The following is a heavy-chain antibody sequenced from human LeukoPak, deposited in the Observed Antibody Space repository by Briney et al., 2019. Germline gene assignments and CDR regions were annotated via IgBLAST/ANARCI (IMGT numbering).Heavy chain of an antibody. CDR2: VKGDGVTT. D-gene: IGHD6-19*01. CDR3: VRDTGSGWDFDY. J-gene: IGHJ4*02. CDR1: GFTFNAYA. V-gene: IGHV3-43*02. Sequence: GGSLRLSCAASGFTFNAYAIHWVRQAPGKGLEWVSLVKGDGVTTDYANSVKGRFTVSRDNSENSLYLQMSNLRTEDTALYYCVRDTGSGWDFDYWGQGTLVTVSS.